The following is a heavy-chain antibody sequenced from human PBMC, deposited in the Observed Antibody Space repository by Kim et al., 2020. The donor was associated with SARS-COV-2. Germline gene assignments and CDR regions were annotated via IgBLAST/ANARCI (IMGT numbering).Heavy chain of an antibody. Sequence: GGSLRLSCAASGFTFDDYAMHWVRQAPGKGLEWVSGISWNSGNIGYADSVKGLFTISRDNAKNSLHLQMNSLRAEDTAFYYCAKGGGDSYYYYGMDLWGQGTTVTVSS. CDR2: ISWNSGNI. CDR1: GFTFDDYA. D-gene: IGHD3-16*01. CDR3: AKGGGDSYYYYGMDL. V-gene: IGHV3-9*01. J-gene: IGHJ6*02.